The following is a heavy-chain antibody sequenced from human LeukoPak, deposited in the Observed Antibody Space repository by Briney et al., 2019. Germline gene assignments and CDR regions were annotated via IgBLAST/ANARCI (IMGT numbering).Heavy chain of an antibody. CDR2: MNPNSGNT. J-gene: IGHJ4*02. V-gene: IGHV1-8*01. Sequence: ASVKVSCKASGYTFTSYDINWVRQATGQGLEWMGWMNPNSGNTGYAQKFQGRVTMTRNTSISTAYMELSSLRSEDTAVLYCARGGVEMATIGNEYWGQGTLVTVSS. CDR3: ARGGVEMATIGNEY. D-gene: IGHD5-24*01. CDR1: GYTFTSYD.